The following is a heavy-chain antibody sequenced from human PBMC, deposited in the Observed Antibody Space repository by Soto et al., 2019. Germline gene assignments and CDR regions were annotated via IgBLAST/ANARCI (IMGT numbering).Heavy chain of an antibody. CDR1: GDSVSSNSAA. CDR2: TYYRSKWYN. CDR3: ARVLELGGDPLFDY. J-gene: IGHJ4*02. D-gene: IGHD1-26*01. Sequence: SQTLSLTCAISGDSVSSNSAAWNWIRQSPSRGLEWLGRTYYRSKWYNDYAVSVKSRITINPDTSKNQFSLKLSSVTAADTAVYYCARVLELGGDPLFDYWGQGTLVTVSS. V-gene: IGHV6-1*01.